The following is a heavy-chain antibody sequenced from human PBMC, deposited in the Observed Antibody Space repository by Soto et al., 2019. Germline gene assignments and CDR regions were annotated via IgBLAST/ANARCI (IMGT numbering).Heavy chain of an antibody. CDR1: GFSLSTSEVG. V-gene: IGHV2-5*02. D-gene: IGHD6-13*01. CDR2: IYWDDDK. Sequence: QITLKESGPTLVKPTQTLTLTCTFSGFSLSTSEVGVGWIRQPPGKALEWLAVIYWDDDKRYTPSLESRITITKDTSKNQVVLTMTNMDPVDTATYFCAHTLASAGLRILDYWSQGILVTVSS. CDR3: AHTLASAGLRILDY. J-gene: IGHJ4*02.